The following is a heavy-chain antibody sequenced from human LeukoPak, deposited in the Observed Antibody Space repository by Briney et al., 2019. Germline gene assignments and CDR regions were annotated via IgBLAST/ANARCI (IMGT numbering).Heavy chain of an antibody. Sequence: KSSETLSLTCTVSGGSISSYYWSWIRQPPGKGLEWIGYVYYSGSTSYNPSLKSRVTISGDTSKNQFSLKLRSVTAADTAVYYCARDGYGSGSYYNGYYSYYMDVWGKGTTVTVSS. D-gene: IGHD3-10*01. CDR3: ARDGYGSGSYYNGYYSYYMDV. CDR1: GGSISSYY. CDR2: VYYSGST. V-gene: IGHV4-59*01. J-gene: IGHJ6*03.